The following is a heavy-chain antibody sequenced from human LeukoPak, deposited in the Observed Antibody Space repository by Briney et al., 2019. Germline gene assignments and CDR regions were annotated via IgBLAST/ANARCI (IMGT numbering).Heavy chain of an antibody. CDR2: INPNSGGT. CDR1: GYTFTDYY. D-gene: IGHD5-18*01. J-gene: IGHJ4*02. CDR3: ASAGYSYGGPHY. V-gene: IGHV1-2*02. Sequence: ASVKVSCKASGYTFTDYYMHWVRQAPGQGLEWMGWINPNSGGTNYAQRFQGRVTMTRDTSISTAYMELSRLRSDDTAVYYCASAGYSYGGPHYWGQGTLVTVSS.